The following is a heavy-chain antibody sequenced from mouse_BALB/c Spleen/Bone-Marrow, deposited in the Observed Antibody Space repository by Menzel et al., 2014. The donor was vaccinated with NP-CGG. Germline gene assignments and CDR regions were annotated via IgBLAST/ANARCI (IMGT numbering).Heavy chain of an antibody. CDR1: GYTFTNYW. J-gene: IGHJ4*01. CDR3: ARRLRGYYAMDY. D-gene: IGHD1-3*01. Sequence: KQSGSELVRPGASVKLSCKASGYTFTNYWIHCVKQRPGQGLEWIGNVYPGRGSINSDEKFKTKATLTVDTSSSTAYMHLNSLTSEDSAVYYCARRLRGYYAMDYWGQGTSVTVSS. V-gene: IGHV1S22*01. CDR2: VYPGRGSI.